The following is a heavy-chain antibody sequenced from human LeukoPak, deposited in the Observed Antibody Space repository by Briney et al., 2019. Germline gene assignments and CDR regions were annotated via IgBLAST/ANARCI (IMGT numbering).Heavy chain of an antibody. J-gene: IGHJ6*01. CDR2: AWYDGRNN. CDR1: GFTFSSYG. Sequence: PGKSLRLSCAASGFTFSSYGMHWVRQAPGKGLEWVAVAWYDGRNNYYAASVKGRFTISRDDSKTTVYLLMNSLRAEDTAVYYCAREVAPLCFHYGMDVWGEGTTVTVSS. V-gene: IGHV3-33*01. D-gene: IGHD2-21*01. CDR3: AREVAPLCFHYGMDV.